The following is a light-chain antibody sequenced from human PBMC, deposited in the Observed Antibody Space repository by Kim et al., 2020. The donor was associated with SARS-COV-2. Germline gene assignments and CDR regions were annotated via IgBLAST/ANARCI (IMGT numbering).Light chain of an antibody. CDR2: EVT. CDR1: SSDIGRYNY. V-gene: IGLV2-8*01. CDR3: SSLVAGDTLL. J-gene: IGLJ2*01. Sequence: QSALTQPPSASGSPGQSVIISCTGTSSDIGRYNYVSWYQQHPTKAPKLMIYEVTKRPSGVPDRFSGSKSGNTASLTISGLLAEDEADYYCSSLVAGDTLLFGGGTQLTVL.